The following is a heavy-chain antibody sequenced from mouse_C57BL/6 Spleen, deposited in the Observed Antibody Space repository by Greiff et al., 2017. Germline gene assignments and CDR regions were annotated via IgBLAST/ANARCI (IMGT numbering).Heavy chain of an antibody. CDR3: ARSGYPSPAWFAD. CDR1: GYTFTSYW. V-gene: IGHV1-7*01. D-gene: IGHD6-1*01. CDR2: INPSSGYT. Sequence: QVHVKQSGAELAKPGASVKLSCKASGYTFTSYWMHWVKQRPGQGLEWIGYINPSSGYTKYNQKFKDKSTLSTDKSSSTAYMQLSSLTSEDSAVYYCARSGYPSPAWFADWGKGTLVTVSA. J-gene: IGHJ3*01.